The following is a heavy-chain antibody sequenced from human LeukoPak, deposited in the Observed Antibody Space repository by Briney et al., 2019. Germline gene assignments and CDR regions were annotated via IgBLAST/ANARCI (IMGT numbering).Heavy chain of an antibody. Sequence: SETLSLTCGVSGGSLSGYYWNWVRQPPGKGLEWIGEVYHFGNTHFNPSLRGRVTLSLDTPNNQVSLKLTSVTTADTAVYYCARHASLYSSSSEYVDWFDPWGQGTLVTVSS. J-gene: IGHJ5*02. CDR2: VYHFGNT. D-gene: IGHD6-6*01. V-gene: IGHV4-34*01. CDR1: GGSLSGYY. CDR3: ARHASLYSSSSEYVDWFDP.